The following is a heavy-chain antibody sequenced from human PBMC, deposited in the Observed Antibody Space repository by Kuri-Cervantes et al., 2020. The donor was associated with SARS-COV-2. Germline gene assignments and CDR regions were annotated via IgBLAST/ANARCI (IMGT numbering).Heavy chain of an antibody. CDR2: ISYDGSNK. V-gene: IGHV3-30*18. Sequence: GESLKISCAASGFTFSSYGMHWVRQAPGKGLEWVAVISYDGSNKYYADSVKGRFTISRDNSKNTLYLQMNSLRAEDTAVYYRAKDLRLLWFGELLYWGQGTLVTVSS. D-gene: IGHD3-10*01. CDR3: AKDLRLLWFGELLY. CDR1: GFTFSSYG. J-gene: IGHJ4*02.